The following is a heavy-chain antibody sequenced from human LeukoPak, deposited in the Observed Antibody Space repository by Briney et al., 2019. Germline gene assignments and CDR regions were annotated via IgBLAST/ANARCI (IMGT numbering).Heavy chain of an antibody. Sequence: PSETLSLTCTVSGGSISSGDYYWSWIRQPPGKGLEWIGEIYHSGSTNYNPSLKSRVTISVDKSKNQFSLKLSSVTAADTAVYYCASRIAVAGTVYTFDYWGQGTLVTVSS. CDR2: IYHSGST. D-gene: IGHD6-19*01. V-gene: IGHV4-39*07. CDR3: ASRIAVAGTVYTFDY. J-gene: IGHJ4*02. CDR1: GGSISSGDYY.